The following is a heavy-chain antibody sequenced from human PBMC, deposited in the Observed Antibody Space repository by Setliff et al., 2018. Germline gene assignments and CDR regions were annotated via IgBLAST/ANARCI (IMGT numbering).Heavy chain of an antibody. CDR1: GYTFTAYY. J-gene: IGHJ3*02. D-gene: IGHD4-17*01. Sequence: SVKVSCKASGYTFTAYYIHWVRQAPGQGLEWMGGFIPSFGTANYAQKFQGRLTITADESTSTAYMELNSLRSEDTAVYYCARDYGASDGFDIWGQGTMVTVSS. CDR2: FIPSFGTA. CDR3: ARDYGASDGFDI. V-gene: IGHV1-69*13.